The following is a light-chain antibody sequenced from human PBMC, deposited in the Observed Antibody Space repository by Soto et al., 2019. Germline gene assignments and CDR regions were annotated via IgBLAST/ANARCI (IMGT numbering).Light chain of an antibody. V-gene: IGKV3-11*01. CDR3: QQRSNWPRGIT. CDR2: DAS. CDR1: QSVSSY. Sequence: EIVLTQSPATLSLSPGERATLPCRASQSVSSYLAWYQQKPGQAPRLLIYDASNRATGIPARFSGSGSGTDFTLTISSLEPEDFAVYYCQQRSNWPRGITFGQGTRLEIK. J-gene: IGKJ5*01.